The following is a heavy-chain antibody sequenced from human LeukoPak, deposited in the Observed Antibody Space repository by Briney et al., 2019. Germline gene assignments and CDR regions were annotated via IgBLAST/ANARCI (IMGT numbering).Heavy chain of an antibody. CDR1: GFTFSRYS. CDR3: AKDIFRGYYGSGRPLDC. V-gene: IGHV3-21*04. J-gene: IGHJ4*02. D-gene: IGHD3-10*01. CDR2: ISISSNYI. Sequence: PGGSLRLSCAASGFTFSRYSMNRVRQAPGKGLEWVSSISISSNYIYYPDSLKGRFTISRDNAKNSLYLQMNSLRAEDTAVYYCAKDIFRGYYGSGRPLDCWGQGTLVTVSS.